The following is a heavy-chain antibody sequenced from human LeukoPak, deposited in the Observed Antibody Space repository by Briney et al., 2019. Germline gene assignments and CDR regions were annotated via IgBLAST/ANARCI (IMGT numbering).Heavy chain of an antibody. CDR3: ARDRVTMVRGHTAPQH. CDR2: ISSSSSYI. D-gene: IGHD3-10*01. CDR1: GFTFSSYS. Sequence: AGGSLRLSCAASGFTFSSYSMNWVRQAPGKGLEWVSSISSSSSYIYYADSVKGRFTISRDNAKNSLYLQMNSLRAKDTAVYYCARDRVTMVRGHTAPQHWGQGTLVTVSS. V-gene: IGHV3-21*01. J-gene: IGHJ1*01.